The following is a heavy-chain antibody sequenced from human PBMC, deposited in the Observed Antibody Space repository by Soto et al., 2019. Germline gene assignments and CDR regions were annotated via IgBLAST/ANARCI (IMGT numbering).Heavy chain of an antibody. Sequence: PGGSMRLSWAASGFTFSGSAMQWVRQASGDGLEWVGRIRSKANSYATAYAASVKRRFTISRDDSKNTAYLQMNSLNTEDTAVYYCTSRPPSSGGRCCLDYWGQRTLVTVSS. V-gene: IGHV3-73*01. J-gene: IGHJ4*02. D-gene: IGHD2-15*01. CDR2: IRSKANSYAT. CDR1: GFTFSGSA. CDR3: TSRPPSSGGRCCLDY.